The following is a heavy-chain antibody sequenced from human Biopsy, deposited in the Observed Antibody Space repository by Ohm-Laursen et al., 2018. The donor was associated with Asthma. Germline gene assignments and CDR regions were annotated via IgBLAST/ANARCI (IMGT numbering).Heavy chain of an antibody. CDR2: ISKDASTQ. CDR3: ARDLGTTRMDV. D-gene: IGHD1-1*01. J-gene: IGHJ6*02. CDR1: GFSFSNFA. Sequence: SLRLSCAASGFSFSNFAIHWVRQAPGKGLEWVGVISKDASTQDYADSVKGRFTMARDNSKNMLYLQMNSLRAEDTAVYYCARDLGTTRMDVWGQGTTVTVSS. V-gene: IGHV3-30*07.